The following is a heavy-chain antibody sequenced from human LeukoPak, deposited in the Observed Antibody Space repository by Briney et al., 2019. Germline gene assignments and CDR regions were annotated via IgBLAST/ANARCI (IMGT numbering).Heavy chain of an antibody. D-gene: IGHD2-15*01. V-gene: IGHV3-23*01. CDR2: VSGSGAT. J-gene: IGHJ4*02. CDR1: GLTISGYW. Sequence: GGSLRLSCAASGLTISGYWMTWVRQAPGKGLEWVSVVSGSGATNYADPVKGRFTISRDNSKNTLYLQMNSLRADDTAVYYCAKGAMAMRYSHFDFWGQGTLVTVSS. CDR3: AKGAMAMRYSHFDF.